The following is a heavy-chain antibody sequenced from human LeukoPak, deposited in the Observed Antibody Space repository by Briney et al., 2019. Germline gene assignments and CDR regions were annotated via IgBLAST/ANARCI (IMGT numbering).Heavy chain of an antibody. CDR1: GFTFSRYA. J-gene: IGHJ4*02. V-gene: IGHV3-64*01. Sequence: GGSLRLSCAASGFTFSRYAMHWVRQAPGKGLEYISAINTNGNKTYYANSVKGRFTISRDNSKNTVYLQMGSLRTDDMAVYYCASSAVGYFDFWGQGALVTVSS. D-gene: IGHD1-26*01. CDR2: INTNGNKT. CDR3: ASSAVGYFDF.